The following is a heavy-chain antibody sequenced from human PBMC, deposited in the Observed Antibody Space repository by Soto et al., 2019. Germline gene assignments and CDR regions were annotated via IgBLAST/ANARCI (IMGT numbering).Heavy chain of an antibody. Sequence: ASVKVSCKASGYTFTSYAMHWVRQAPGQRLEWMGWINAGNGNTKYSQKFQGRVTITRDTSASTAYMELSSLRSEDTAVYYCARAVSYGGDPFVGYWGQGTLVTVSS. CDR1: GYTFTSYA. V-gene: IGHV1-3*01. D-gene: IGHD4-17*01. J-gene: IGHJ4*02. CDR2: INAGNGNT. CDR3: ARAVSYGGDPFVGY.